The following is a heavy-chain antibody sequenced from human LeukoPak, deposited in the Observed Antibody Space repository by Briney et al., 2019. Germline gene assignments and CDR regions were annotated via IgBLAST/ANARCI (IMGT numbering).Heavy chain of an antibody. CDR3: AKEVYYFDTSGLYSFAFDI. J-gene: IGHJ3*02. V-gene: IGHV3-23*01. D-gene: IGHD3-22*01. Sequence: GGSLRLSCAASGLTFSRYAMSWVRQAPGKVLEWVSAISASGGSTYYADSVKGRFTISRDNSKNTLYLQMNSLRVEDTAVYYCAKEVYYFDTSGLYSFAFDIWGQGTMVTVPS. CDR1: GLTFSRYA. CDR2: ISASGGST.